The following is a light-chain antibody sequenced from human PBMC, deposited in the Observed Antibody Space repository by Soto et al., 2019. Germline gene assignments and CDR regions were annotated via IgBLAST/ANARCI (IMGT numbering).Light chain of an antibody. CDR1: SSNIGSHS. CDR2: RSS. J-gene: IGLJ3*02. Sequence: QSVLTQPPSASGTPGQRITSACSGSSSNIGSHSVNWYQQLPGTAPKLLIYRSSQRPSGVPDRFSGSKSGTSASLAISGLQSGDEADYYCALWDDRLNGPVFGGGTELTVL. V-gene: IGLV1-44*01. CDR3: ALWDDRLNGPV.